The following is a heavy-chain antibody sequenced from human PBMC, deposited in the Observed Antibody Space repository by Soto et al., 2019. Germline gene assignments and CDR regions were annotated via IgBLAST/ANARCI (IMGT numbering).Heavy chain of an antibody. D-gene: IGHD1-26*01. CDR2: ISSSSYI. V-gene: IGHV3-21*01. J-gene: IGHJ4*02. CDR3: VRDDVGVGIDS. Sequence: SLRLSCAASGFTFSSYSMNWVRQAPGKGLEWVSFISSSSYIYYADSVKGRFTISRDNAKNTLFLQMNSLRADDTAVYYCVRDDVGVGIDSWGLGTLVTVSS. CDR1: GFTFSSYS.